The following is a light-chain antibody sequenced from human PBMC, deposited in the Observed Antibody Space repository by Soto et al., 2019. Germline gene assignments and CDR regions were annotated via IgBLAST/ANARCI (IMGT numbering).Light chain of an antibody. CDR2: DAS. J-gene: IGKJ5*01. CDR3: QQRSNWPPRFT. CDR1: QSVSSY. V-gene: IGKV3-11*01. Sequence: EIVLTQSPATLSLSPGERATLSCRASQSVSSYLAWYQQKPGQAPRLLLYDASNRTTGIPARFSGSGSGTDFTLTISSLEPEDFAVYYCQQRSNWPPRFTFGQGTQLEIK.